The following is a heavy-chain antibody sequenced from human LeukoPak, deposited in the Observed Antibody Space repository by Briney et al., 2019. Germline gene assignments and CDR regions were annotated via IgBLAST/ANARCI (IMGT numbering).Heavy chain of an antibody. V-gene: IGHV3-33*01. D-gene: IGHD3-10*01. CDR2: IWYDESKK. CDR3: ARDDYGSGSSLDY. CDR1: GFTFSSYG. Sequence: GGSLRLSCAASGFTFSSYGMHWVRQAPGKGLEWVAVIWYDESKKYYADSVKGRFTISRDNSKNTLYLQMNSLRAEDTAVYYCARDDYGSGSSLDYWGQGTLVTVSS. J-gene: IGHJ4*02.